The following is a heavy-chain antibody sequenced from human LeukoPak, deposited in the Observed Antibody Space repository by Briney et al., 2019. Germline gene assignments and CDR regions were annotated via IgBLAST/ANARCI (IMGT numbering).Heavy chain of an antibody. D-gene: IGHD1-26*01. V-gene: IGHV1-18*01. CDR3: ARAGYSRFVDDLDY. Sequence: ASVKVSCKASDYIFTNYGINWVGQAPGQGLEGMGWISDINDNTKYTQKLQDRVTMTTDTSTSTAYMELKTLRSDDTAVYFCARAGYSRFVDDLDYWGQGTLVTVPS. CDR1: DYIFTNYG. J-gene: IGHJ4*02. CDR2: ISDINDNT.